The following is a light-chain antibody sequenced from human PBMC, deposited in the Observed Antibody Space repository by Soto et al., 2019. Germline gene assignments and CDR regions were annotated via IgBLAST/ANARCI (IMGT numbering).Light chain of an antibody. J-gene: IGKJ1*01. V-gene: IGKV3-15*01. CDR2: GAF. CDR3: QQYRDWPRT. CDR1: QSVTDN. Sequence: EIVMTQSPATLSVSPGERATLSCRASQSVTDNLAWYQQKPGQAPRLLIYGAFTRNTGVPARFSGGGSETEFTLTISSLQSEDFAVYYCQQYRDWPRTFGQGTKVEI.